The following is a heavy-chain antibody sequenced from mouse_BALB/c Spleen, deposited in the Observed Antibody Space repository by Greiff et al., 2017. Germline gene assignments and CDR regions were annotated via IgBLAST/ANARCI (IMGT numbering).Heavy chain of an antibody. D-gene: IGHD4-1*01. V-gene: IGHV1-54*01. J-gene: IGHJ4*01. CDR3: ARFVTGTGYAMDY. CDR1: GYAFTNYL. Sequence: QVQLKESGAELVRPGTSVKVSCKASGYAFTNYLIEWVKQRPGQGLEWIGVINPGSGGTNYNEKFKGKATLTADKSSSTAYMQLSSLTSDDSAVYFCARFVTGTGYAMDYWGQGTSVTVSS. CDR2: INPGSGGT.